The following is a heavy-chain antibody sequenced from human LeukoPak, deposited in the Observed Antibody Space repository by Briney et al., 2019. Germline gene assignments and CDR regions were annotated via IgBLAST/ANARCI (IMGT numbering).Heavy chain of an antibody. CDR1: GNNLNNYW. CDR3: ARHLGYCSTTHCYIPDAFDI. J-gene: IGHJ3*02. V-gene: IGHV5-51*01. CDR2: IYPGDSEV. Sequence: KGGESLKISCKASGNNLNNYWIGWVRQMPGKGLEWMGIIYPGDSEVRYSPSFQGQVTISADRSVNTAYLQWSSLKASDTAIYYCARHLGYCSTTHCYIPDAFDIWGQGTMVTVSS. D-gene: IGHD2-2*02.